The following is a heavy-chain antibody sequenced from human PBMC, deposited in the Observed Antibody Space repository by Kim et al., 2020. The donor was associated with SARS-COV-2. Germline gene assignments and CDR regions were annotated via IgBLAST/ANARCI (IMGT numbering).Heavy chain of an antibody. J-gene: IGHJ5*02. Sequence: SVKVSCKASGGTFSSYAISWVRQAPGQGLEWMGGIIPIFGTANYAQKFQGRVTITADESTSTAYMELSSLRSEDTAVYYCARDSGRYCSGGSCYGDWFDPWGQGTLVTVSS. CDR2: IIPIFGTA. CDR3: ARDSGRYCSGGSCYGDWFDP. D-gene: IGHD2-15*01. CDR1: GGTFSSYA. V-gene: IGHV1-69*13.